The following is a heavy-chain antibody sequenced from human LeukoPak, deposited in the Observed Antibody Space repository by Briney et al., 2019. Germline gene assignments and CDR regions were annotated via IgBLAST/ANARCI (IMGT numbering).Heavy chain of an antibody. J-gene: IGHJ5*02. CDR3: ARGSGWSRLNWFDP. CDR2: IYYSGST. V-gene: IGHV4-39*01. CDR1: GGSFSSSDYY. Sequence: SETLSLTCTVSGGSFSSSDYYWSWIRQPPGKGLEWIGSIYYSGSTYYNPSLKSRVTISVDTSKNQFSLKLSSVTAADTAVYYCARGSGWSRLNWFDPWGQGTLVTVSS. D-gene: IGHD6-19*01.